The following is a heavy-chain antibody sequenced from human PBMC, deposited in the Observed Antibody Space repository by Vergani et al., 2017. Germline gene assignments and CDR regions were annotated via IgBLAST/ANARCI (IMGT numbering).Heavy chain of an antibody. J-gene: IGHJ4*02. Sequence: EVQLVESGGGLVQPGGSLRLSCAASGFTFSSYEMNWVRQAPGKGLEWVSAISGSGGSTYYADSVKGRFTISRDNSKNTLYLQMNSLRAEDTAVYYCARGDIVVVVAEIDYWGQGTLVTVSS. D-gene: IGHD2-15*01. CDR2: ISGSGGST. CDR3: ARGDIVVVVAEIDY. CDR1: GFTFSSYE. V-gene: IGHV3-23*04.